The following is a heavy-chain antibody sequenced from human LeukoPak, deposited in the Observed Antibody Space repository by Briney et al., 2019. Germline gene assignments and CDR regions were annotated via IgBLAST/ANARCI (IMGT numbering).Heavy chain of an antibody. D-gene: IGHD5-12*01. J-gene: IGHJ4*02. CDR2: IYYSGST. CDR3: ARTPPLVGWLGQDPHFDY. CDR1: GGSISSYY. Sequence: SETLSLTCTVSGGSISSYYWSWIRQPPGKGLEWIGYIYYSGSTNYNPSLKSRVTISVDTSKNQFSLKLSSVTAADTAVYYGARTPPLVGWLGQDPHFDYWGQGTLVTVSS. V-gene: IGHV4-59*01.